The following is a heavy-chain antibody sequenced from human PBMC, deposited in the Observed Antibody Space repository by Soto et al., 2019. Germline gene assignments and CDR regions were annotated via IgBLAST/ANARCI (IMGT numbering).Heavy chain of an antibody. CDR1: GGSISSGDYY. Sequence: PSETLSLTCTVSGGSISSGDYYWSWIRQPPGKGLEWIGYIYYSGSTYYNPSLKSRVTISVDTSKNQFSLKLSSVTAADTAVYYCARAAAAAGTYYYYGMDVWGQGTTVTVSS. CDR3: ARAAAAAGTYYYYGMDV. CDR2: IYYSGST. D-gene: IGHD6-13*01. J-gene: IGHJ6*02. V-gene: IGHV4-30-4*01.